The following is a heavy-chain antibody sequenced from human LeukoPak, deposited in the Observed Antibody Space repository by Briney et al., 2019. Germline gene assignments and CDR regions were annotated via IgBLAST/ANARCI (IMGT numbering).Heavy chain of an antibody. V-gene: IGHV3-21*01. CDR3: ARARTDKQWLVRGVYYFDY. Sequence: GGSLRLSCAASGFTFSSYAMNWVRQAPGKGLEWVSGISRSSSFRYYAESVKGRFTISRDNAKNSLYLQMSSLRAEDTAVYYCARARTDKQWLVRGVYYFDYWGQGTLVTVSS. CDR1: GFTFSSYA. D-gene: IGHD6-19*01. J-gene: IGHJ4*02. CDR2: ISRSSSFR.